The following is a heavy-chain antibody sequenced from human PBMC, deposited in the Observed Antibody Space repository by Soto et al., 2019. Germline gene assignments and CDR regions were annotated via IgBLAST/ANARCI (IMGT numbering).Heavy chain of an antibody. D-gene: IGHD3-10*02. J-gene: IGHJ5*01. CDR2: IFYSGST. V-gene: IGHV4-59*01. Sequence: QVQLQESGPGLVKPSETLSLTCTVSGGSISSYYWSWIRQPPGKGLEWIGFIFYSGSTSYNPSLKSRVTISIYTSEYQFSLKLTSVTAADTAVYYCASMIGDPVLSFDSWGQGTLVAVSS. CDR3: ASMIGDPVLSFDS. CDR1: GGSISSYY.